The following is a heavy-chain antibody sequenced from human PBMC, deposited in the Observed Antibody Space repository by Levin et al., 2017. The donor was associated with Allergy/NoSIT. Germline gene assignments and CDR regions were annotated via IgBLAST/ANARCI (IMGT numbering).Heavy chain of an antibody. D-gene: IGHD3-22*01. V-gene: IGHV3-30*18. CDR1: GFTFSSYG. Sequence: GESLKISCAASGFTFSSYGMHWVRQAPGKGLEWVAVISYDGSNKYYADSVKGLFTISRDNSKNTLYLQMNSLRAEDTAVYYCAKDLKRYYYDSSGPFDWGQGTLVTVSS. J-gene: IGHJ4*02. CDR2: ISYDGSNK. CDR3: AKDLKRYYYDSSGPFD.